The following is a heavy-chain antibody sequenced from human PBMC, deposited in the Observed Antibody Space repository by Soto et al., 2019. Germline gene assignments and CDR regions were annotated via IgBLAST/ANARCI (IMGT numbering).Heavy chain of an antibody. J-gene: IGHJ4*02. CDR3: ARGPFGYYYDSSGYWH. D-gene: IGHD3-22*01. CDR2: IYYSGST. Sequence: NPSETLSLTCTVSGGSISSGGYYWSWIRQHPGKGLEWIGYIYYSGSTYYNPSLKSRVTISVDTSKNQFSLKLSSVTAADTAVYYCARGPFGYYYDSSGYWHWGQGTLVTVSS. CDR1: GGSISSGGYY. V-gene: IGHV4-31*03.